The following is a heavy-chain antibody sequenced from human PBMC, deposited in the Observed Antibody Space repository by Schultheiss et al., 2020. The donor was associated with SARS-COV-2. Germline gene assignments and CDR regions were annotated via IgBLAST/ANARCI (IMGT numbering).Heavy chain of an antibody. V-gene: IGHV3-30-3*01. CDR3: AKDTGSNGMDV. CDR2: ISYDGSNK. CDR1: GFTFSSYA. J-gene: IGHJ6*02. Sequence: GGSLRLSCAASGFTFSSYAMHWVRQAPGKGLEWVAVISYDGSNKYYADSVKGRFTISRDNSKNTLYLQMNSLRAEDTAVYYCAKDTGSNGMDVWGQGTTVTVSS. D-gene: IGHD3-10*01.